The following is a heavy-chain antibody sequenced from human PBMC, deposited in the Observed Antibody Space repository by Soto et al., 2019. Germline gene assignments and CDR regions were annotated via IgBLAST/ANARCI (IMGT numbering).Heavy chain of an antibody. D-gene: IGHD5-12*01. CDR1: GGSISSDDPY. Sequence: PSETLSLTCTVSGGSISSDDPYWSWIRQPPGKGLEWIGYIYYSGSTYYNPSLKSRVTISVDTSKNQFSLKLNSVTAADTAVYYCARDRGGYERIDYWGQGTLVTVSS. CDR2: IYYSGST. V-gene: IGHV4-30-4*01. CDR3: ARDRGGYERIDY. J-gene: IGHJ4*02.